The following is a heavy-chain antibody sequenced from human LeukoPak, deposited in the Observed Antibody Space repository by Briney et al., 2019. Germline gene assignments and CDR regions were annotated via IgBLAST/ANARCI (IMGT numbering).Heavy chain of an antibody. CDR2: VNPNSGGT. D-gene: IGHD3-22*01. V-gene: IGHV1-2*02. Sequence: ASVKVSCKASGYTFTGYYMHWVRQAPGQGLEWMGWVNPNSGGTNYAQKFQGRVTMTRDTSISTAYMELSRLRSDDTAVYYCARRPITMIVVGNYWGQGTLVTVSS. CDR1: GYTFTGYY. J-gene: IGHJ4*02. CDR3: ARRPITMIVVGNY.